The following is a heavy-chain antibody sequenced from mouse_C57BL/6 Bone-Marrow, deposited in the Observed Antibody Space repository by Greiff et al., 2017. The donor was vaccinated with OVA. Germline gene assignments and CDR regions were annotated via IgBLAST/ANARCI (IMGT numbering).Heavy chain of an antibody. D-gene: IGHD3-2*02. CDR1: GFTFSDYY. V-gene: IGHV5-16*01. Sequence: DVKLVESEGGLVQPGSSMKLSCTASGFTFSDYYMAWVRQVPEKGLEWVANINYDGSSTYYLDSLKSRFIISRDNAKNILYLQMSSLKSEDTATYYCARASSGYGYFDVWGTGTTVTVSS. CDR2: INYDGSST. J-gene: IGHJ1*03. CDR3: ARASSGYGYFDV.